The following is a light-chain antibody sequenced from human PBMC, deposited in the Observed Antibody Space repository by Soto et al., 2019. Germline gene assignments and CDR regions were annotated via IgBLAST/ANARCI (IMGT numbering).Light chain of an antibody. Sequence: IVLKQSPGTLSLYQGERATLSCRASQSVSSSYLAWYQQRPGQAPRLLIYGASSRATGIPDRFSGSGSGTDFTLTISRLEPEDFAVYYCQLYGTSRTFGQGTKVDIK. V-gene: IGKV3-20*01. CDR3: QLYGTSRT. J-gene: IGKJ1*01. CDR1: QSVSSSY. CDR2: GAS.